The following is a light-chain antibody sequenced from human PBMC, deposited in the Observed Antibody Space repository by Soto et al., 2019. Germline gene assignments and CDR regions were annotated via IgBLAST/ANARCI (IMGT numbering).Light chain of an antibody. CDR2: DSS. CDR3: LLFYDGVAV. J-gene: IGLJ7*01. V-gene: IGLV7-46*01. Sequence: QTVVTQEPSLTVSPGGTVTLTCGSSTGDVTNGRWPYWFQQRPGQVPRTLIHDSSNKHSWTPARFSGSLLGGKAALTLSGAQPEDEAAYYCLLFYDGVAVFGGGTQLTVL. CDR1: TGDVTNGRW.